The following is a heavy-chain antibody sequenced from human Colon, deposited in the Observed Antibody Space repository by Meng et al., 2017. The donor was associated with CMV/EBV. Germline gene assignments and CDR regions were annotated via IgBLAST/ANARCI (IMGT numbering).Heavy chain of an antibody. CDR3: ARRSPPHNFGGKRGHYFDY. Sequence: SETLSLTCTVSGGSISSYYWSWIRQPPGKGLEWIGYIYYSGSTNYNPSLKSRVTISVDTSKNQFSLKLSSVTAADTAVYYCARRSPPHNFGGKRGHYFDYWGQGTVVTVSS. CDR1: GGSISSYY. J-gene: IGHJ4*02. CDR2: IYYSGST. V-gene: IGHV4-59*01. D-gene: IGHD4-23*01.